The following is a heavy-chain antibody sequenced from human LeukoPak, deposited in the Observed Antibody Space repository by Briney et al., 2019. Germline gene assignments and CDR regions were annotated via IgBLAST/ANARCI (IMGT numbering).Heavy chain of an antibody. CDR1: GFTFSSYG. D-gene: IGHD6-13*01. CDR3: AKGSGIAAAGPRVLDV. CDR2: ISYDGSNK. V-gene: IGHV3-30*18. J-gene: IGHJ6*04. Sequence: GGSLRLSCAASGFTFSSYGMHWVRQAPGKGLEWVAVISYDGSNKYYAGSVKGRFTISRDNSKNTLYLQMNSLRAEDTAVYYCAKGSGIAAAGPRVLDVWGKGTTVTVSS.